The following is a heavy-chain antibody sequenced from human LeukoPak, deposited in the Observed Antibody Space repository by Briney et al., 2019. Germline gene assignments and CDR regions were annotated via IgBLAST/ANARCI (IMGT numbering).Heavy chain of an antibody. CDR2: IYYSGST. V-gene: IGHV4-61*01. Sequence: SETLSLTCTVSGGSVSSGSYYWSWIRQPPGKGLEWIGYIYYSGSTNYNPSLKSRVTISVDTSKNQLSLKLSSVTAADTAVYYCARAPLRRRGFDYWGQGTLVTVSS. CDR3: ARAPLRRRGFDY. J-gene: IGHJ4*02. D-gene: IGHD4-17*01. CDR1: GGSVSSGSYY.